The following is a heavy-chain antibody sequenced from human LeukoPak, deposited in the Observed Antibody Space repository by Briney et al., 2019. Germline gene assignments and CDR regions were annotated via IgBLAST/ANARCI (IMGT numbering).Heavy chain of an antibody. CDR1: GFTFSNAW. Sequence: GGSLRLSCAASGFTFSNAWMSWVRQAPGKGLEWVGRIKSKTDGGTTDYAAPVKGRFTSSRDDSKNTLYLQMNSLKTEDTAVYYCTTEGVLLWFGDLLNFDYWGQGTLVTVSS. CDR3: TTEGVLLWFGDLLNFDY. D-gene: IGHD3-10*01. J-gene: IGHJ4*02. V-gene: IGHV3-15*01. CDR2: IKSKTDGGTT.